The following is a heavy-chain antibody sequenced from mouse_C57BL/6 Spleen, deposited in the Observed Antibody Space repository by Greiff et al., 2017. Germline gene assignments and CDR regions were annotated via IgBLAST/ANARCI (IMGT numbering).Heavy chain of an antibody. CDR2: IDPSDSYT. CDR1: GYTFTSYW. CDR3: ARSTRAMDY. Sequence: QVQLQQSGAELVMPGASVKLSCKASGYTFTSYWMHWVKQRPGQGLEWIGEIDPSDSYTNYNQKFKGKSTLTVDKSSSTAYMQLSSLTSEDSAVYYCARSTRAMDYWGQGTSVTVSS. J-gene: IGHJ4*01. V-gene: IGHV1-69*01.